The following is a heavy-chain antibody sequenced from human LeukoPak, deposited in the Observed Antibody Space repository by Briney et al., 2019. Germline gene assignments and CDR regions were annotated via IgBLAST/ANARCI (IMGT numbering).Heavy chain of an antibody. Sequence: GGSLRLSCAASALTYDVYAVHWVRQAPGKGLEWVSGITWSNGEIAYADSVKGRFTISRDNAKMYLQMNSLRTEDTAVYYCAKSLRNGSGWASDYWGPGTLVTVSS. V-gene: IGHV3-9*01. D-gene: IGHD6-19*01. J-gene: IGHJ4*02. CDR1: ALTYDVYA. CDR2: ITWSNGEI. CDR3: AKSLRNGSGWASDY.